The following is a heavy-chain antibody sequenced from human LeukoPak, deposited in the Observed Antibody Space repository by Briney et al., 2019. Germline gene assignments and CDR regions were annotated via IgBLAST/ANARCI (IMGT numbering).Heavy chain of an antibody. CDR1: GFTFSNYW. Sequence: GGSLRLSCAGSGFTFSNYWMSWVRQAPGKGLEWVSGINWNGGSTGYADSVKGRFTISRDNAKNSLYLQMNSLRAEDTALYYCARDPHSSGWHLWYFDYWGQGTLVTVSS. CDR3: ARDPHSSGWHLWYFDY. D-gene: IGHD6-19*01. V-gene: IGHV3-20*04. J-gene: IGHJ4*02. CDR2: INWNGGST.